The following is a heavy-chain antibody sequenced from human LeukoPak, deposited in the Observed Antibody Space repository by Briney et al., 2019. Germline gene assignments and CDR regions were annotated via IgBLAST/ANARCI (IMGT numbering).Heavy chain of an antibody. D-gene: IGHD3-16*01. V-gene: IGHV3-21*01. J-gene: IGHJ6*02. CDR1: GFTFSSYS. CDR3: ARDRFGGADYYYGMDV. Sequence: GGSLRLSCAASGFTFSSYSMNWVRQAPGKGLEWVSSISSSSSYIYYADSVKGRFTIPRDNAKNSLYLQMNSLRAEDTAVYYCARDRFGGADYYYGMDVWGQGTTVTVSS. CDR2: ISSSSSYI.